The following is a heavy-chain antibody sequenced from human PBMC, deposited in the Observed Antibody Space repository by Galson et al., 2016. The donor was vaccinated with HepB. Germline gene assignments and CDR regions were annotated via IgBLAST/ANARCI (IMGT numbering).Heavy chain of an antibody. CDR3: ARELWTRDGDDWGGVDS. V-gene: IGHV4-59*01. D-gene: IGHD5-24*01. CDR1: GGSISSYY. CDR2: IYYSGTT. J-gene: IGHJ4*02. Sequence: ETLSLTCTVSGGSISSYYWTWIRQPPGKGLEWIGYIYYSGTTYYNPSLKSRVTISLDTSRKQFSLRVSSVTAADTAVYYCARELWTRDGDDWGGVDSWGQGILVTVSS.